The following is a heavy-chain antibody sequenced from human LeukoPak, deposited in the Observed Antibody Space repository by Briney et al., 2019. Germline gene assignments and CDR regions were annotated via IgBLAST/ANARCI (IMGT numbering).Heavy chain of an antibody. CDR3: ARDYYSRFDY. D-gene: IGHD3-22*01. Sequence: PGESLRLSCAASGFTLSRYGMNWVRQAPGKGLVWVSRINSEGSSTTYADSVKGRSTISRDNAKNTLILQMNSLRAEDTAVYYCARDYYSRFDYWGQGTLVTVSS. V-gene: IGHV3-74*01. CDR2: INSEGSST. J-gene: IGHJ4*02. CDR1: GFTLSRYG.